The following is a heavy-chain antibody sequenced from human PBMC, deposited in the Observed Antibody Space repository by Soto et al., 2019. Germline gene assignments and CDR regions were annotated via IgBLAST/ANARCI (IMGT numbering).Heavy chain of an antibody. CDR3: ARDSRPTGTTNWFDP. D-gene: IGHD1-1*01. J-gene: IGHJ5*02. CDR1: GYTFTGYY. V-gene: IGHV1-2*04. Sequence: GASVKVSCKASGYTFTGYYMHWVRQAPGQGLEWMGWINPNSGGTNYAQKFQGWVTMTRDTSISTAYMELSRLRSDDTAVYYCARDSRPTGTTNWFDPWGQGTLVTVSS. CDR2: INPNSGGT.